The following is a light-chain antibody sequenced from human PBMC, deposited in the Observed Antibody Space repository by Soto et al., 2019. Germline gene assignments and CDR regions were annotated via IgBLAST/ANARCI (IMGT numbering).Light chain of an antibody. CDR3: CSYAGSPRYV. V-gene: IGLV2-11*01. Sequence: ALTQPRSVSGSPGQSVTISCTGTSSDVGYYNYVSWYQQHPGKAPKVMIYDVSERPSGVPDRFSGSKSGNTASLTISGLQAEDEADYYCCSYAGSPRYVFGTGTKLTVL. CDR2: DVS. J-gene: IGLJ1*01. CDR1: SSDVGYYNY.